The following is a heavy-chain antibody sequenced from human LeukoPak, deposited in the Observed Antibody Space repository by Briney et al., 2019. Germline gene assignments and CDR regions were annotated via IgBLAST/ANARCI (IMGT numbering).Heavy chain of an antibody. V-gene: IGHV3-23*01. Sequence: GGSLRLSCAASGFTFSSYAMSWVRQAPGKGLEWVSAISGSGGSTYYADSVKGRFTISRDNSKNTLYLQMNSLRAEDTAVYYCATDLSRPFVVVTPFDYWGQGTLVTVSS. D-gene: IGHD2-21*02. CDR2: ISGSGGST. CDR3: ATDLSRPFVVVTPFDY. CDR1: GFTFSSYA. J-gene: IGHJ4*02.